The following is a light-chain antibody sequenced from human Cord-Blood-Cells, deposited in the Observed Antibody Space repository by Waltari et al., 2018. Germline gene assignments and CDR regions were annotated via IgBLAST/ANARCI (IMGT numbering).Light chain of an antibody. CDR3: SSYAGSNNVV. CDR1: SSDVGGYNY. V-gene: IGLV2-8*01. CDR2: EVS. Sequence: QSALTQPPSASGSPGQSVTISCTGTSSDVGGYNYSSWYQQHPGKAPKLMIYEVSKRPSGVPDRFSGSKSGNMASLTVSGLQAEDEADYYCSSYAGSNNVVFGGGTKLTVL. J-gene: IGLJ2*01.